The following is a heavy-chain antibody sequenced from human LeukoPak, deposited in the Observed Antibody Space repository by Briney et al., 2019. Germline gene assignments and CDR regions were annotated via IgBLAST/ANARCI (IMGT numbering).Heavy chain of an antibody. CDR3: ARLPVPITMVRGVIITEYYFDY. D-gene: IGHD3-10*01. Sequence: GESLKISCKGSGYSFTSYWIGWVRQMPGKGLEWMGVIYPGDSDTRYSPSFQGQVTISADKSISTAYLQWSSLKASDTAMYYCARLPVPITMVRGVIITEYYFDYWGQGTLVTVSS. CDR1: GYSFTSYW. V-gene: IGHV5-51*01. J-gene: IGHJ4*02. CDR2: IYPGDSDT.